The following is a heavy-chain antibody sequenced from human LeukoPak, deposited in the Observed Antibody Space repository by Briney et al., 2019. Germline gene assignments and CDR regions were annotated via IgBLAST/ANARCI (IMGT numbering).Heavy chain of an antibody. CDR2: IYYSGST. CDR3: ARTLLWFGETSRYNNWFDP. CDR1: GGSISSSSYY. J-gene: IGHJ5*02. V-gene: IGHV4-39*07. Sequence: PSETLSLTCTVSGGSISSSSYYWGWIRQPPGKGLEWIGSIYYSGSTYYNPSLKSRVTISVDTSKNQFSLKLSSLTAADTAVYYCARTLLWFGETSRYNNWFDPWGQGTLVTVSS. D-gene: IGHD3-10*01.